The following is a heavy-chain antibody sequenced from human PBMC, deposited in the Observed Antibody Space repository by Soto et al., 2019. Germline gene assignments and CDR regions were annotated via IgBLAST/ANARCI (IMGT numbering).Heavy chain of an antibody. D-gene: IGHD6-19*01. Sequence: SETLSLTCSVSGGSVSSDAYYWSWIRQPPGKTLEWIGFILSGGGTSTNPSLRSRLSISVDTSKIWFSLRLLFVTASNTGFYFGAKGFSSGLVVDFWRGGPVVTVSS. CDR1: GGSVSSDAYY. CDR3: AKGFSSGLVVDF. J-gene: IGHJ4*02. CDR2: ILSGGGT. V-gene: IGHV4-61*08.